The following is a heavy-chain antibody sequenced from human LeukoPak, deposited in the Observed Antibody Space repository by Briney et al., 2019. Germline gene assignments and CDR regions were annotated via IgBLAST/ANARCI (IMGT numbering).Heavy chain of an antibody. V-gene: IGHV1-8*01. D-gene: IGHD6-13*01. CDR1: GYTFTSYD. J-gene: IGHJ3*02. CDR3: ARVYEKEYSSSWYDAFDI. Sequence: GASVKVSCKASGYTFTSYDINWVRQATGQGLEWMGWMNPNSGNTGYAQKFQGRVTMTRNTSISTAYMELSSLRSEDTAVYYCARVYEKEYSSSWYDAFDIWGQGTMVTVSS. CDR2: MNPNSGNT.